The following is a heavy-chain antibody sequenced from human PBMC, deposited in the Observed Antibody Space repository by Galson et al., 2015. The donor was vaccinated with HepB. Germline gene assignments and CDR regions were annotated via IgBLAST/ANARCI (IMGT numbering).Heavy chain of an antibody. CDR2: ISSNGGST. CDR3: ARDGRVPF. V-gene: IGHV3-64*01. D-gene: IGHD2-2*01. J-gene: IGHJ4*02. Sequence: SLRLSCAASGFTFSSHAMHWVRQAPGKGLEYVSAISSNGGSTYYANSVKGRSTISRDYSKNTLFHQMGSLRAEDMAVYYCARDGRVPFWCQGTLVTVSS. CDR1: GFTFSSHA.